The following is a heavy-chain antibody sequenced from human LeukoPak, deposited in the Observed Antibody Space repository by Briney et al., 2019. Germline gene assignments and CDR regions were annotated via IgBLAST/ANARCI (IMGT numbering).Heavy chain of an antibody. V-gene: IGHV4-34*01. CDR1: GGSFSGYY. Sequence: SETLSLTCAVYGGSFSGYYWSWIRQPPGKGLEWIGEINHSGSTNYNPSLKSRVTISVDTSKNQFSLKLSSVTAADTAVYYCARVVAARYLYWGQGTLVTASS. J-gene: IGHJ4*02. D-gene: IGHD6-6*01. CDR3: ARVVAARYLY. CDR2: INHSGST.